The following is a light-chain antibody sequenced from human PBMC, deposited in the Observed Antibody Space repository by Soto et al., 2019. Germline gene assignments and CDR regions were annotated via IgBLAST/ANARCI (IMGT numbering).Light chain of an antibody. CDR3: CSYAGSSTHV. CDR1: SSDVGGSNY. Sequence: QSVLTQPASVSGSPGQSITISCSGTSSDVGGSNYVSWYQQHPGEAPKLIIYEVTYRPSGISNRFSGSKSGNTASLTISGLQAEDEADYYCCSYAGSSTHVFGTGTKLTVL. J-gene: IGLJ1*01. V-gene: IGLV2-14*01. CDR2: EVT.